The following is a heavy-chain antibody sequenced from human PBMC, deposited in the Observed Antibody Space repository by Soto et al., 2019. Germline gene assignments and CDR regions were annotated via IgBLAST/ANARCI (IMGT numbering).Heavy chain of an antibody. Sequence: SETLSLTCTVSGGSISSGGYYWGWIRQPPGKGLEWIGYIYYSGSTYYNPSLKSRVAISVDTSKNQFSLKLNSVTAADTAVYYCAREGVSSSWYNYYGMDVWGQGTTVTVSS. J-gene: IGHJ6*02. CDR3: AREGVSSSWYNYYGMDV. D-gene: IGHD6-13*01. CDR2: IYYSGST. V-gene: IGHV4-39*07. CDR1: GGSISSGGYY.